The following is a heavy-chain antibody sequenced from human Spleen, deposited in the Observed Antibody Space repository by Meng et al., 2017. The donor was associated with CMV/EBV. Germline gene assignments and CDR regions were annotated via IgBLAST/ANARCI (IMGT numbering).Heavy chain of an antibody. CDR3: ARDRYYRYVDF. V-gene: IGHV1-46*01. Sequence: ASVKVSCKAPTYIFTRYNIHWVRQAPGHGLEWMGIIRPSGGITQYAEEFQGRVTMTRDTSTSTVYMELSSLKSEDTAVYYCARDRYYRYVDFWGQGTLVTVSS. CDR1: TYIFTRYN. D-gene: IGHD2-15*01. J-gene: IGHJ4*02. CDR2: IRPSGGIT.